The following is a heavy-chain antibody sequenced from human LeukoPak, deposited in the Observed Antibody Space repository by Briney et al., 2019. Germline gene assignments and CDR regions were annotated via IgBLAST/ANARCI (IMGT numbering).Heavy chain of an antibody. CDR2: TFYRSKWYN. J-gene: IGHJ4*02. CDR1: GDNVSSNSAA. D-gene: IGHD5-12*01. V-gene: IGHV6-1*01. Sequence: SQTLSLTCAISGDNVSSNSAAWNWIRQSPSRGLEWLGRTFYRSKWYNDYAVSVKSRISVNPDTSKNQFSLQLNSVTPEDTAVYYCGRDGGGGDDSFDYWGQGTPVTVSS. CDR3: GRDGGGGDDSFDY.